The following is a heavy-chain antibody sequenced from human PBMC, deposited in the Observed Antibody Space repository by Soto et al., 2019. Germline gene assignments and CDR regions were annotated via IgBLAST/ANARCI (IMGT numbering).Heavy chain of an antibody. CDR3: ATSYGSGYRAFDY. V-gene: IGHV1-69*13. CDR1: GGTFSSYA. D-gene: IGHD3-10*01. Sequence: GASVKVSCTASGGTFSSYAISWVRQAPGQGLEWMGGIIPIFGTANYAQKFQGRVTMTADESTSTAYMELRSLRSEDTALYYCATSYGSGYRAFDYWGQGALVTVSS. CDR2: IIPIFGTA. J-gene: IGHJ4*02.